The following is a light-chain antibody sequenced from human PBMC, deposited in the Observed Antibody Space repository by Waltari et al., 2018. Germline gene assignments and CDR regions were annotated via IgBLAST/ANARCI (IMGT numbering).Light chain of an antibody. V-gene: IGLV2-14*03. J-gene: IGLJ3*02. CDR1: SSDVGAFNR. Sequence: QSALTQPASVSGSPGQSIPISGPGTSSDVGAFNRVPWYQQHPGKAPKLIIFDVSKRPSGVSNRFSGSKSGDTASLSISGLQAEDEADYYCSSYTRTTTLWVFGGGTKLTVL. CDR3: SSYTRTTTLWV. CDR2: DVS.